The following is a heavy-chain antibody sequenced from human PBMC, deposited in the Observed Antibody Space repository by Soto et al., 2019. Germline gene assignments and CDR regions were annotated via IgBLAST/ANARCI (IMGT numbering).Heavy chain of an antibody. D-gene: IGHD6-19*01. Sequence: EVQLVESGGGLVQPGGSLRLSCAASGFTVSSNYMSWVRQAPGKGLEWVSLIYSGDNTFYADSVKGRFTISRDNSKNTLFLQMNSLRAEDTAVYYCARDLRGSGCFDCWGQGTLVTVSS. J-gene: IGHJ4*02. V-gene: IGHV3-66*01. CDR2: IYSGDNT. CDR1: GFTVSSNY. CDR3: ARDLRGSGCFDC.